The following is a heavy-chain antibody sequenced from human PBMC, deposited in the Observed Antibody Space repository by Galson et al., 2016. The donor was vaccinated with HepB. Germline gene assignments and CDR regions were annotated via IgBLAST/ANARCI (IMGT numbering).Heavy chain of an antibody. V-gene: IGHV3-23*01. CDR2: ISGSGGST. CDR3: ARDFGYYFGGNCH. CDR1: GFSFSNYG. Sequence: SLRLSCAASGFSFSNYGMSWVRQAPGKGLEWVSAISGSGGSTYYADSVKGRFTISRDNSKKPLYLQMNSLRGEDTAVYYCARDFGYYFGGNCHWGQGTLVTVSS. J-gene: IGHJ4*02. D-gene: IGHD2-15*01.